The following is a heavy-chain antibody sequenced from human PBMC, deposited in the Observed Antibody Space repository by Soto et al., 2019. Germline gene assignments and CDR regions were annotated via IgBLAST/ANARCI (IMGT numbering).Heavy chain of an antibody. V-gene: IGHV4-34*01. D-gene: IGHD3-9*01. CDR3: ARGYYDILTGYVSGMDV. CDR2: INHSGST. Sequence: PSETLSLTCAVYGGSFSGYYWSWICQPPGQGLEWIGEINHSGSTNYNPSLKSRVTISVDTSKNQFSLKLSSVTAADTAVYYCARGYYDILTGYVSGMDVWGQGTTVT. CDR1: GGSFSGYY. J-gene: IGHJ6*02.